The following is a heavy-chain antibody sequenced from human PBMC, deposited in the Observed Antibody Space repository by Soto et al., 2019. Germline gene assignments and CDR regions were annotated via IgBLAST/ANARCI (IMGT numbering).Heavy chain of an antibody. D-gene: IGHD2-8*01. CDR3: VKDVGSRHYDFTNFDS. CDR2: IDWNRATI. CDR1: GFIFEDYA. Sequence: GGSLRLSCVASGFIFEDYAIHWVRQRPGKGLEWVAGIDWNRATIGYGDSVKGRFTLSRDNARNSVLLEMSRLRNDDSALYYCVKDVGSRHYDFTNFDSWGRGTQVTVSS. V-gene: IGHV3-9*01. J-gene: IGHJ4*02.